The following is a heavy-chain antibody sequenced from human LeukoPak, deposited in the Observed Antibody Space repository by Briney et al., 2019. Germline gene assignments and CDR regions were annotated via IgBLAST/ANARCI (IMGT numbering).Heavy chain of an antibody. V-gene: IGHV1-24*01. Sequence: GASVKVSCKVSGYTLTELSMHWMRQAPGKGLEWMGGFDPEDGETIYAQKFQGRVTITADESTSTAYMELSSLRSEDTAVYYCAGGGGYCSSTSCYEIWKMRSNFDYWGQGTLVTVSS. CDR1: GYTLTELS. D-gene: IGHD2-2*01. J-gene: IGHJ4*02. CDR2: FDPEDGET. CDR3: AGGGGYCSSTSCYEIWKMRSNFDY.